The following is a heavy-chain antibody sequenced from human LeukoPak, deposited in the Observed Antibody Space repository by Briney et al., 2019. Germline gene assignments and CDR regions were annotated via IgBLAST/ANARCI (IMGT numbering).Heavy chain of an antibody. CDR1: GFSFNSNW. Sequence: TGGSLRLSCTASGFSFNSNWMYWVRQAPGRGLEWVANINQDGSEKNYVDSVKGRFTISRDNAKNSVYVQMNRLRAEDTAVYYCARRGWPSGVLDLWGQGTMVTVSS. D-gene: IGHD2-15*01. J-gene: IGHJ3*01. CDR2: INQDGSEK. CDR3: ARRGWPSGVLDL. V-gene: IGHV3-7*05.